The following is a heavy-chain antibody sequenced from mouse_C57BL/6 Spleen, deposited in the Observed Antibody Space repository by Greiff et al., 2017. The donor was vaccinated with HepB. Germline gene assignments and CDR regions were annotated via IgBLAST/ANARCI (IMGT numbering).Heavy chain of an antibody. D-gene: IGHD2-5*01. V-gene: IGHV5-6*01. CDR3: ARQDSNYGYAMDY. J-gene: IGHJ4*01. CDR2: ISSGGSYT. CDR1: GFTFSSYG. Sequence: EVQRVESGGDLVKPGGSLKLSCAASGFTFSSYGMSWVRQTPDKRLEWVATISSGGSYTYYPDSVKGRFTIARDNAKNTLYLQMSSLKSEDTAMYYCARQDSNYGYAMDYWGQGTSVTVSS.